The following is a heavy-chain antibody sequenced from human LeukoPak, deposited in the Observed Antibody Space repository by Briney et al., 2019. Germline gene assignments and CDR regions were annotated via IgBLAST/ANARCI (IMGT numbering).Heavy chain of an antibody. Sequence: GSSVKVSCKASGGTFSSYAISWVRQAPGQGLEWMEGIIPIFGTANYAQKFQGRVTITTDESTSTAYMELSSLRSEGTAVYYCARAVEMATITGNWFDPWGQGTLVTVSS. CDR1: GGTFSSYA. D-gene: IGHD5-24*01. CDR2: IIPIFGTA. J-gene: IGHJ5*02. V-gene: IGHV1-69*05. CDR3: ARAVEMATITGNWFDP.